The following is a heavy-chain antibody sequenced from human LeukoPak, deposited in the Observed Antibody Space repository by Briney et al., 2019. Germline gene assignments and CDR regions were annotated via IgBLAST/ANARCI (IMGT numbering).Heavy chain of an antibody. CDR2: IYYSGST. V-gene: IGHV4-59*08. D-gene: IGHD3-22*01. CDR1: GDSISSYY. CDR3: ARLYYDSSRYPNWFDR. J-gene: IGHJ5*02. Sequence: PSETLSLTCTGSGDSISSYYWSWIRQPPGKGLEWIGYIYYSGSTNYNPSLKSRVTISVDTSKNQFSLKLSSVTAADTAVYYCARLYYDSSRYPNWFDRWGQGTLVTVSS.